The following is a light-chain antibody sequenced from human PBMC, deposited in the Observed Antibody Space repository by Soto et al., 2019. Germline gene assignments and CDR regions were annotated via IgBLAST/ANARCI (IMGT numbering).Light chain of an antibody. Sequence: QSVLTQPPSVSGAPGQGVTISCTGTNSSIGAGYDVHWYQHLPGTAPKLLFYANNNRPSGVPDRFSASKSGTSASLAITGLQAEDEADYYCQSYDSSLSGPYVFGTGTKVTVL. CDR2: ANN. V-gene: IGLV1-40*01. CDR1: NSSIGAGYD. J-gene: IGLJ1*01. CDR3: QSYDSSLSGPYV.